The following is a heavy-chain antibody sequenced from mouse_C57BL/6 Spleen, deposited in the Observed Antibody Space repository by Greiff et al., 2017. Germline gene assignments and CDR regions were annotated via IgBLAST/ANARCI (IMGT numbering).Heavy chain of an antibody. D-gene: IGHD4-1*01. Sequence: VQLVESGPGLVQPSQSLSITCTVSGFSVTSYGVHWVRQPPGKGLEWLGVIWSGGSTDYNAAFISRLSISKDNSKSQVFFKMNSLQADDTAIYYCAKTLNWDVGYFDVWGTGTTVTVSS. CDR3: AKTLNWDVGYFDV. V-gene: IGHV2-4*01. J-gene: IGHJ1*03. CDR2: IWSGGST. CDR1: GFSVTSYG.